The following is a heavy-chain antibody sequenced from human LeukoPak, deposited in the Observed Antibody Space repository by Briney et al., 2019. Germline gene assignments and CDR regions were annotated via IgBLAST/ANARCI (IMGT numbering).Heavy chain of an antibody. CDR3: ARVDDYVWGSYRYMDYFDY. J-gene: IGHJ4*02. Sequence: PGGSLRLSCAASGFTFSSYWMHWVRQAPGKGLEWVSVIYSGGSTYYADSVKGRFTISRDNSKNTLYLQMNSLRAEDTAVYYCARVDDYVWGSYRYMDYFDYWGQGTLVTVSS. CDR2: IYSGGST. V-gene: IGHV3-53*01. CDR1: GFTFSSYW. D-gene: IGHD3-16*02.